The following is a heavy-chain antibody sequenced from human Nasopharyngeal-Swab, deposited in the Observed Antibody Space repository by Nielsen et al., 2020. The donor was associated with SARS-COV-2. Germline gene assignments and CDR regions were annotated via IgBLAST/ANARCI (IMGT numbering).Heavy chain of an antibody. CDR3: ARGQGPRHCYDSSGYYYDVLGRGYYFDY. Sequence: WIRQPPGKGLEWIGEINHSGSTNYNPPLKSRVTISVDTSKNQFSLKLSSVTAADTAVYYCARGQGPRHCYDSSGYYYDVLGRGYYFDYWGQGTLVTVSS. D-gene: IGHD3-22*01. CDR2: INHSGST. J-gene: IGHJ4*02. V-gene: IGHV4-34*01.